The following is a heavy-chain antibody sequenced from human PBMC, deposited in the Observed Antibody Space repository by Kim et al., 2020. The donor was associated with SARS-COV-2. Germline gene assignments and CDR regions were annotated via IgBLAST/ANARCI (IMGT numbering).Heavy chain of an antibody. CDR1: GDSVSSNSAA. CDR3: ARDPIRITSTYYYYGMDV. CDR2: TYYRSKWYN. J-gene: IGHJ6*02. V-gene: IGHV6-1*01. D-gene: IGHD1-20*01. Sequence: SQTLSLTCAISGDSVSSNSAAWNWIRQSPSRGLEWLGRTYYRSKWYNDYAVSVKSRITINPDTSTNQFSLQLNSVTPEDTAVYYCARDPIRITSTYYYYGMDVWGQGTTVPVSS.